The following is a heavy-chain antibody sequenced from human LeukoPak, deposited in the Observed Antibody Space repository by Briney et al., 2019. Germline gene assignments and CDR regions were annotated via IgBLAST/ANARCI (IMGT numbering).Heavy chain of an antibody. CDR3: ARCSLRMFGSNFFDS. V-gene: IGHV4-39*07. CDR2: IYYSGST. D-gene: IGHD3-3*01. CDR1: GGSISSRTYY. Sequence: SETLSLTCTVSGGSISSRTYYWGWIRQPPGKGLEWIGSIYYSGSTYYNASLKSRVTISADTSKNQFSLKLSSVTAADTAVYYCARCSLRMFGSNFFDSWGQGILVTVSS. J-gene: IGHJ4*02.